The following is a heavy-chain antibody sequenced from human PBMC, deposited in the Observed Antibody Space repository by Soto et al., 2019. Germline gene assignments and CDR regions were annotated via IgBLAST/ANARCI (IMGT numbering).Heavy chain of an antibody. D-gene: IGHD3-10*02. Sequence: VQLVESGGGLVQPGGSLRLSCGASGFSFSKFWMTWVRQAPGKGLEWVANIKEDGSQQYYGDSVKGRLAISRDNSRDSLYMQMKSLRPVDMAVYYGASDITRPRTYYVMTGIFHFWGQGTLVTVSS. CDR1: GFSFSKFW. CDR3: ASDITRPRTYYVMTGIFHF. J-gene: IGHJ4*02. V-gene: IGHV3-7*01. CDR2: IKEDGSQQ.